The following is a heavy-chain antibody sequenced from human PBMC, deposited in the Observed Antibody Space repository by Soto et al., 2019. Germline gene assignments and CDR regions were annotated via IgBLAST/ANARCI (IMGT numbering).Heavy chain of an antibody. D-gene: IGHD3-22*01. Sequence: QVNLVESGGGVVQPGRSLRLFCVASGFTFSNHPMHWVRQAPGKGLEWVAVVSYDGSTKYYADSVKGRFTISRDNSKSTLFLHMNRLTAEDTATYYCARYDSGGFSVYWGQGTLVTVSS. V-gene: IGHV3-30-3*01. CDR3: ARYDSGGFSVY. CDR2: VSYDGSTK. J-gene: IGHJ4*02. CDR1: GFTFSNHP.